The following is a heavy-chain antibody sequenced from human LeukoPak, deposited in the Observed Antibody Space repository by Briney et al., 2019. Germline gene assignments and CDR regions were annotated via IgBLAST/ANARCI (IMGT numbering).Heavy chain of an antibody. CDR3: VKDLRSGLPDY. Sequence: GGSLRLSCSASGFTFSTYAMYWVRQAPGKGLEYVSAISSDGGRTYYADSVEGRFTISRDNSKNTLYLQMSGLRAEDTALHYCVKDLRSGLPDYWGQGTLVTVSS. CDR2: ISSDGGRT. D-gene: IGHD6-19*01. V-gene: IGHV3-64D*06. CDR1: GFTFSTYA. J-gene: IGHJ4*02.